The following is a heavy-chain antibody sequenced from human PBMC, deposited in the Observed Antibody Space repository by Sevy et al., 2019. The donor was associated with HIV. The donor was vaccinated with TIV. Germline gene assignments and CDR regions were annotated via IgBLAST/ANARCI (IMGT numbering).Heavy chain of an antibody. CDR1: GYMFIAYF. J-gene: IGHJ4*02. Sequence: ASLKVSCKASGYMFIAYFIHWVRQAPGQGLEWMGRINPNGGDTNSEQKFQGRVTMTRETSINTVYMELSRLRSDDTAVYSCARVVYYDSTAYYFDYWGQGTLVTVSS. CDR2: INPNGGDT. V-gene: IGHV1-2*06. CDR3: ARVVYYDSTAYYFDY. D-gene: IGHD3-22*01.